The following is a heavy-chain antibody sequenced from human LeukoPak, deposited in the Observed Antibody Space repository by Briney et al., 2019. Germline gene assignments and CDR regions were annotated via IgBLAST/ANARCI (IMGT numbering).Heavy chain of an antibody. V-gene: IGHV4-38-2*02. J-gene: IGHJ6*03. D-gene: IGHD3-10*01. Sequence: SETLSLTCTVSGYSISSGYYWGWIRQPPGKGLEWIGSIYHSGSTYYNPSLKSRVTISVDTSKNQFSLKLSSVTAADTAVYYCARGDEYYYGSGSSYYYYMDVWGKGTTVTISS. CDR1: GYSISSGYY. CDR3: ARGDEYYYGSGSSYYYYMDV. CDR2: IYHSGST.